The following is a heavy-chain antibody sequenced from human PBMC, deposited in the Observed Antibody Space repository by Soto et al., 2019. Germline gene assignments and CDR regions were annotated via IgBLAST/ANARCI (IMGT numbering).Heavy chain of an antibody. CDR3: AKDRGKRFDY. J-gene: IGHJ4*02. D-gene: IGHD6-25*01. Sequence: QVQLVESGGGVVQPGRSLRLSCAASGFTFSSYGMHWVRQAPGKGLEWVAVISYDGSNKYYADSVKGRFTISRDNSKNTLYLQMNSLRAEDAAVYYCAKDRGKRFDYWGQGTLVTVSS. CDR2: ISYDGSNK. V-gene: IGHV3-30*18. CDR1: GFTFSSYG.